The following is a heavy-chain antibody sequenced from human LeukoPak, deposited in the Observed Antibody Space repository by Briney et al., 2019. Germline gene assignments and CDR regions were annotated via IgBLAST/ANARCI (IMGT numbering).Heavy chain of an antibody. V-gene: IGHV1-18*01. D-gene: IGHD5-12*01. Sequence: ASVKVSCKASGYPFTSYYINWVRQAPGQGLEWMGWISAYNGDTNYAQNFQGRVTMTEDTSTDTAYMELSSLRSEDTAVYYCATGPIYSGYDFDYWGQGTLVTVSS. CDR1: GYPFTSYY. CDR2: ISAYNGDT. J-gene: IGHJ4*02. CDR3: ATGPIYSGYDFDY.